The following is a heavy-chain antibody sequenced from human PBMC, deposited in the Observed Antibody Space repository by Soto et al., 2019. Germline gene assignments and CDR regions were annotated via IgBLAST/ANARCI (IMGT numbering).Heavy chain of an antibody. CDR1: GFNFSRSW. D-gene: IGHD3-16*01. CDR3: ARDFYTDY. J-gene: IGHJ4*02. V-gene: IGHV3-7*01. CDR2: MKEDGSEK. Sequence: GRSLRLSCEASGFNFSRSWMSWVRQAPGKGLEWVANMKEDGSEKYYADSVRGRFTISRDNAKNSVHLQMNSLRVEDTAVYYCARDFYTDYWGQGALVTVS.